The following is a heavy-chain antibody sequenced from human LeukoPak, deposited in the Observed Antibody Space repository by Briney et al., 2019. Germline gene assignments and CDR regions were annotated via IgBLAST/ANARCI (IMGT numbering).Heavy chain of an antibody. CDR2: ISYDGSNK. V-gene: IGHV3-30-3*01. J-gene: IGHJ4*02. CDR3: AKARWERGAYRYSY. CDR1: GLTFSSYA. Sequence: GGSLRLSCAASGLTFSSYAMHWVRQAPGKGLEWVAVISYDGSNKYYADSVKGRFTISRDNSKNTLYLQMNSLRAEDTAVYYCAKARWERGAYRYSYWGQGTLVTVSS. D-gene: IGHD2-15*01.